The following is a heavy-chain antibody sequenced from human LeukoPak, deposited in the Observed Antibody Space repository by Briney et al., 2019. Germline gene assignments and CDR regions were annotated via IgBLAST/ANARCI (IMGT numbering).Heavy chain of an antibody. Sequence: GGSLRLSCAASGFTFDDYGMSWVRQAPGKGLEWVSGINWNGGSTGYADSVKGRFTISRDNAKNSLYLQMNSLRAEDTALYYCARVTDSGYDTYSDYWGQGTLVTVSS. CDR1: GFTFDDYG. J-gene: IGHJ4*02. D-gene: IGHD5-12*01. V-gene: IGHV3-20*04. CDR3: ARVTDSGYDTYSDY. CDR2: INWNGGST.